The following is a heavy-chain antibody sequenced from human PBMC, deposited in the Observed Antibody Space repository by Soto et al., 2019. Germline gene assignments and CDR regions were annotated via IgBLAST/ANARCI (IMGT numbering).Heavy chain of an antibody. CDR1: GFTFSSYS. Sequence: ESGGGLVQPGGSLRLSCAASGFTFSSYSMNWVRQAPGKGLEWVSYISSSSSTIYYADSVKDRFTISRDNAKNSLYLQIKSLRAEDTAVYYCARELGYCTNRVCLDDAFDIWGQGTMVTVSS. V-gene: IGHV3-48*01. J-gene: IGHJ3*02. D-gene: IGHD2-8*01. CDR3: ARELGYCTNRVCLDDAFDI. CDR2: ISSSSSTI.